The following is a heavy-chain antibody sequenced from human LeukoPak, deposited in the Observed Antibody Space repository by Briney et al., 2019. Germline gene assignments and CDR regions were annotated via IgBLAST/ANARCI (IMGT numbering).Heavy chain of an antibody. V-gene: IGHV3-23*01. CDR3: AKDPYSSPYNWFDP. Sequence: GSLRLSCAASGFTFSSYEMNWVRKAPGKGLEWVSTISSSADITYYGDSVKGRFTISRDNSKNTLYLQMNSLTAEDTAVYYCAKDPYSSPYNWFDPWGQGTLVTVSS. CDR2: ISSSADIT. D-gene: IGHD6-6*01. J-gene: IGHJ5*02. CDR1: GFTFSSYE.